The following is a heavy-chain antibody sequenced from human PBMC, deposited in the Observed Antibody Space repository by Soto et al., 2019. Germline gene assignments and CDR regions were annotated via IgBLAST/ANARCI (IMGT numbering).Heavy chain of an antibody. CDR1: GFTFSSYA. J-gene: IGHJ4*02. CDR3: ARDSYYYDSSGYFDY. CDR2: ISGSGGST. Sequence: PGGSLRLSCAASGFTFSSYAMSWVRQAPGKGLEWVSAISGSGGSTYYADSVKGRFTISRDNSKNTLYLQMNSLRAEDTAVYYCARDSYYYDSSGYFDYWGQGTLVTVSS. D-gene: IGHD3-22*01. V-gene: IGHV3-23*01.